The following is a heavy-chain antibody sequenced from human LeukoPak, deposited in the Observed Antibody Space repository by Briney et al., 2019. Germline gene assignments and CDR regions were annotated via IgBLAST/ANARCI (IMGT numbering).Heavy chain of an antibody. V-gene: IGHV3-53*01. J-gene: IGHJ4*02. D-gene: IGHD3-9*01. CDR2: IYNDGGT. CDR1: GFTFNSYV. CDR3: ARLYYDILTAIRN. Sequence: GGSLRLSCVASGFTFNSYVMSWVRQAPGKGLEWVSIIYNDGGTYYADSVKGRFTISRDNSKNTLFLQMNSLRAEDTAVYFCARLYYDILTAIRNWGQGTLVTVSS.